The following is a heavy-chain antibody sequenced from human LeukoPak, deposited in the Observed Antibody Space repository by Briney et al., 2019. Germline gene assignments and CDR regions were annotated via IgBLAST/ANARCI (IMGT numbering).Heavy chain of an antibody. Sequence: PSETLSLTCAVSGGSISSGGYSWSWIRQPPGKGLEWIGYIYHSRSTYCNPSLKSRVTISVDRSKNQFSLKLSSVTAADTAVYYCARGSLSSARRGSYYFDYWGQGTLVTVSS. D-gene: IGHD2-2*01. J-gene: IGHJ4*02. CDR1: GGSISSGGYS. CDR3: ARGSLSSARRGSYYFDY. V-gene: IGHV4-30-2*01. CDR2: IYHSRST.